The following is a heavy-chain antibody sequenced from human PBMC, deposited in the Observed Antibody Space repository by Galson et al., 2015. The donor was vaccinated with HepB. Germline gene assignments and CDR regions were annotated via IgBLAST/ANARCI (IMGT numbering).Heavy chain of an antibody. CDR3: ARDLYGGRYPDY. J-gene: IGHJ4*02. CDR1: GFTFSSYW. D-gene: IGHD4-23*01. Sequence: SLRLSCAASGFTFSSYWMHWVRQAPGKGLVWVSRIHGDETTTTYADSVKGRFAISRDNAKNTLFLQMNSLRAEDTAVYYCARDLYGGRYPDYWGQGTPVTVSS. V-gene: IGHV3-74*01. CDR2: IHGDETTT.